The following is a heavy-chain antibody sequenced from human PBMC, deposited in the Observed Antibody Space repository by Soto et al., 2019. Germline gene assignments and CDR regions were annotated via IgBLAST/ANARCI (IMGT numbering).Heavy chain of an antibody. J-gene: IGHJ4*02. Sequence: PGESLKISCKGSGYSFTSYWIGWVRQMPVKGLEWMGIIYPGDSDTTYSPSFQGQVTISVDKSISTAYLQWSSLKASDTAMYYCARPSIAVSGTTPFDYWGQGTLVTVSS. D-gene: IGHD6-19*01. V-gene: IGHV5-51*01. CDR1: GYSFTSYW. CDR3: ARPSIAVSGTTPFDY. CDR2: IYPGDSDT.